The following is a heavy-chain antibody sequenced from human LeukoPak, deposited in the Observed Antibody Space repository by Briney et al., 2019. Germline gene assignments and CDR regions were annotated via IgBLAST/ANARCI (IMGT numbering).Heavy chain of an antibody. V-gene: IGHV3-21*01. CDR2: ISSSISYI. CDR1: GFTFSSYS. D-gene: IGHD6-13*01. CDR3: ARASSSWYYFDY. Sequence: SGGSLRLSCAASGFTFSSYSMNWVRQAPGKGLEWVSSISSSISYIYYADSVKGRFTISRDNAKNSLYLQMNSLRAEDTAVYYCARASSSWYYFDYWGQGTLVTDSS. J-gene: IGHJ4*02.